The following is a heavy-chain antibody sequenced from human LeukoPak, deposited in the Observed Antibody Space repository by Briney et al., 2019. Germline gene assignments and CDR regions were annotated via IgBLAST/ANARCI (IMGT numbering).Heavy chain of an antibody. V-gene: IGHV4-34*01. D-gene: IGHD2-2*01. CDR2: INHSGST. CDR1: GGSFSGYY. J-gene: IGHJ4*02. CDR3: ARPATVVPAAMVY. Sequence: SETLSLTCAVYGGSFSGYYWSWIRQPPGKGLEWIGEINHSGSTNYNPSLKSRVTISVDTSKNQFSLKLSSVTAADTAVYYCARPATVVPAAMVYWGQGSLVTVSS.